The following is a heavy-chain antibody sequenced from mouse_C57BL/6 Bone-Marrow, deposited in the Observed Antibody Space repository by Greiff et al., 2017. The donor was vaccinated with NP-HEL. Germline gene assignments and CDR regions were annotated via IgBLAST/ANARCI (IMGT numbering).Heavy chain of an antibody. CDR3: ARGWLLAY. CDR2: IDPSDSYT. J-gene: IGHJ3*01. D-gene: IGHD2-3*01. CDR1: GYTFTSYW. Sequence: VQLQQPGAELVKPGASVKLSCKASGYTFTSYWMQWVKQRPGQGLEWIGEIDPSDSYTNYNQKFKVKATLTVDTSSSTAYMQLSSLTSEDSAVYYWARGWLLAYWGQGTLVTVSA. V-gene: IGHV1-50*01.